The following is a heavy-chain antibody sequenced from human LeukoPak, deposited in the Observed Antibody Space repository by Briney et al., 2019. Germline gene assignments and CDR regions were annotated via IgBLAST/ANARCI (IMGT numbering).Heavy chain of an antibody. D-gene: IGHD4-11*01. Sequence: GGSLRLSCAASGFMFSTYAMSWVRQAPGKGLEWVSLISGSGGSTYYADSVKGRFTISRDNGKNTLSPQMNSQRAEDTALYYCAKERLTTTTFDSWGRGTLVTVSS. CDR3: AKERLTTTTFDS. J-gene: IGHJ4*02. CDR1: GFMFSTYA. V-gene: IGHV3-23*01. CDR2: ISGSGGST.